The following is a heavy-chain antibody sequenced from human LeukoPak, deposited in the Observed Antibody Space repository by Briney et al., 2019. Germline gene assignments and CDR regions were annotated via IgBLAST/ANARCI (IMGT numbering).Heavy chain of an antibody. CDR2: VTGSGSST. Sequence: GGSLRLSCAASGFTFSSYAMSWVRQAPGKGLEWVSTVTGSGSSTYYADSVKGRFTISRDNSKNTLYLQMNSLRAEDTAVYYCAKDRTPLYWGQGTLVTVSS. CDR3: AKDRTPLY. J-gene: IGHJ4*02. V-gene: IGHV3-23*01. CDR1: GFTFSSYA. D-gene: IGHD1-14*01.